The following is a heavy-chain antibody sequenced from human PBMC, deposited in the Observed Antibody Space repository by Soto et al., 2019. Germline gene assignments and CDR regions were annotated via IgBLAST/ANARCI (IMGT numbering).Heavy chain of an antibody. CDR1: GFTFSSYS. CDR3: ARDQIAGLRDSYYYYGMDV. Sequence: PGGSLRLSCAASGFTFSSYSMNWVRQAPGKGLEWVSYISSSSSTIYYADSVKGRFTISRDNAKNSLYLQMNSLRDEDTAVYYCARDQIAGLRDSYYYYGMDVWGQGTTVTVSS. CDR2: ISSSSSTI. J-gene: IGHJ6*02. V-gene: IGHV3-48*02. D-gene: IGHD5-12*01.